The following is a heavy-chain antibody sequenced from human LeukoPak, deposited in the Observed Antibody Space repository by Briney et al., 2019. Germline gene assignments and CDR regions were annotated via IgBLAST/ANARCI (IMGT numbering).Heavy chain of an antibody. Sequence: GGSLRLSCAASGFTFSSYSMNWVRQAPGKGLEWVSYISSSSSTIYYADSVKGRFTISRDNAKNSLYLQMNSLRAEDTAVYYCARVFIGDYGDYQFDYWGQGTLVTASS. CDR2: ISSSSSTI. D-gene: IGHD4-17*01. V-gene: IGHV3-48*01. CDR1: GFTFSSYS. CDR3: ARVFIGDYGDYQFDY. J-gene: IGHJ4*02.